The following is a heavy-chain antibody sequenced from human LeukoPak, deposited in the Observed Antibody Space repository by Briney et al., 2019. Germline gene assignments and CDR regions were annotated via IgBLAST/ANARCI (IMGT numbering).Heavy chain of an antibody. V-gene: IGHV1-2*02. D-gene: IGHD3-9*01. Sequence: GASVKVSCKASGYTFTGYYMHWVRQAPGQGLEWMGWINPNSGGTNYAQKFQGRVTMTRDTSISTAYMELSRLRSDDTAVYYCARVEEYYDILTGIYYYGMDVWGQGTTVTVSS. CDR3: ARVEEYYDILTGIYYYGMDV. CDR2: INPNSGGT. CDR1: GYTFTGYY. J-gene: IGHJ6*02.